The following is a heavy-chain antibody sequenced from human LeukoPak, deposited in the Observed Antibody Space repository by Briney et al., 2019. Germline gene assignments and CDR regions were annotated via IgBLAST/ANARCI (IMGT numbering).Heavy chain of an antibody. CDR3: ASGPWELLTFRY. CDR1: GGTFSSYA. J-gene: IGHJ4*02. CDR2: IIPIFGTA. D-gene: IGHD1-26*01. V-gene: IGHV1-69*13. Sequence: ASVKVSCKASGGTFSSYAISWVRQAPGQGLEWMGGIIPIFGTANYAQKFQGRVTITADESTSTAYMELSSLRSEDTAVYYCASGPWELLTFRYWGQGILVTVSS.